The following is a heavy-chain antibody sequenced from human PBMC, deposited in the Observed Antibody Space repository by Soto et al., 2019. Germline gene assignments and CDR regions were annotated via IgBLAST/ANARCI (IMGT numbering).Heavy chain of an antibody. D-gene: IGHD6-6*01. CDR3: ARDRARERATPPDY. CDR1: GFTFSSYG. J-gene: IGHJ4*02. CDR2: IWYDGSNK. V-gene: IGHV3-33*01. Sequence: QVQLVESGGGVVQPGRSLRLSCAASGFTFSSYGMHWVRQAPGKGLEWVAVIWYDGSNKYYADSVKGRFTISRDNSKNTLFMQMNSLRAEDTAVYYCARDRARERATPPDYWGQGTLVTVSS.